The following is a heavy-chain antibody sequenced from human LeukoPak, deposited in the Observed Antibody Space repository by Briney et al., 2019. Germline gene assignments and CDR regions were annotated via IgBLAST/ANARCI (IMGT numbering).Heavy chain of an antibody. CDR1: GYTFTSYD. V-gene: IGHV1-8*01. D-gene: IGHD6-13*01. J-gene: IGHJ6*02. Sequence: GASVKVSCKASGYTFTSYDINWVRQATGQGLEWMGWMNPNSGNTGYAQKFQGRVTMTRNTSISTAYMELSSLRSEDTAVYYCARGTGSSSWYNYYYYGMGVWGQGTTVTVSS. CDR3: ARGTGSSSWYNYYYYGMGV. CDR2: MNPNSGNT.